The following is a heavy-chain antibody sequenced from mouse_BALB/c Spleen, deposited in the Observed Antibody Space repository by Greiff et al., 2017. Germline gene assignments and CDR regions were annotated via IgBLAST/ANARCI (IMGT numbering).Heavy chain of an antibody. CDR2: ISDGGSYT. D-gene: IGHD1-3*01. J-gene: IGHJ4*01. CDR3: ARDKGHYAMDY. V-gene: IGHV5-4*02. CDR1: GFTFSDYY. Sequence: EVHLVESGGGLVKPGGSLKLSCAASGFTFSDYYMYWVRQTPEKRLEWVATISDGGSYTYYPDSVKGRFTISRDNAKNNLYLQMSSLKSEDTAMYYCARDKGHYAMDYWGQGTSVTVSS.